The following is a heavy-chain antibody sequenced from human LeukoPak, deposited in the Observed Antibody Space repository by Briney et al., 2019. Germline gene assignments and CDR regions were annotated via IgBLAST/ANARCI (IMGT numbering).Heavy chain of an antibody. CDR3: ARDYGALYYFDY. CDR1: RFTFSGYA. J-gene: IGHJ4*02. Sequence: GGSLRLSCAASRFTFSGYAMHWVRQAPGKGLEWVALVSYDGANKYYVHSVKGRVTISRDNSKNTLYPQMSSLRTEDTAVYYCARDYGALYYFDYWGQGTLVTVSS. V-gene: IGHV3-30*03. CDR2: VSYDGANK. D-gene: IGHD4-17*01.